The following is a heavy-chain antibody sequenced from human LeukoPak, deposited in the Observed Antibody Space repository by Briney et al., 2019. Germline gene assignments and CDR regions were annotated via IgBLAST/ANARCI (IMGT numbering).Heavy chain of an antibody. CDR3: ARVQVEYSSSSDAYYYYYYMDV. CDR1: GGSISSYY. V-gene: IGHV4-4*07. J-gene: IGHJ6*03. Sequence: SETLSLTCTVSGGSISSYYWSWIRQPAGKGLEWIGRIYTSGSTNYNPSLKSRVTMSVDTSQNQFPLKLRSVTAADPAVYYCARVQVEYSSSSDAYYYYYYMDVWRKGTTLTVSS. D-gene: IGHD6-6*01. CDR2: IYTSGST.